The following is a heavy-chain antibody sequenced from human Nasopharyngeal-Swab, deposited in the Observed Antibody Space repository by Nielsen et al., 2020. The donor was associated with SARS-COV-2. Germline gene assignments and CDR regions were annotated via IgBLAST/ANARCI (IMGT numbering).Heavy chain of an antibody. J-gene: IGHJ6*02. D-gene: IGHD2-8*01. V-gene: IGHV2-5*02. Sequence: SGPTLVHPTQPLTLTCTFSGFSLSTSGVGVGWIRQPPGKALEWLALIYWDDDKRYSPSLKSRLTITKDTSKNQVVLTMTNMDPVDTATYYCAHRLPLYDGMDVWAKGPRSPSP. CDR3: AHRLPLYDGMDV. CDR2: IYWDDDK. CDR1: GFSLSTSGVG.